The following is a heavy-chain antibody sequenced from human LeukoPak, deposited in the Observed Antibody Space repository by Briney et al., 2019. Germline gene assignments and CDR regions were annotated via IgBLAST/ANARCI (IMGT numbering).Heavy chain of an antibody. Sequence: PGGSLRLSCAASGFTFSSYAMHWVRQAPGKGLEWVAVISYDGSNKYYADSVKGRFTISRDNSKNTLYLQMNSLRAEDTAVYYCARDRVVVVAAHYFDYWGQGTLVTVSS. V-gene: IGHV3-30-3*01. D-gene: IGHD2-15*01. J-gene: IGHJ4*02. CDR3: ARDRVVVVAAHYFDY. CDR1: GFTFSSYA. CDR2: ISYDGSNK.